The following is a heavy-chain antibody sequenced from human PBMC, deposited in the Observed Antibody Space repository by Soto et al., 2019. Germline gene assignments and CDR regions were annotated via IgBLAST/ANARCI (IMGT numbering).Heavy chain of an antibody. CDR2: ISFDGSDT. CDR1: GFAFSTYP. CDR3: SRGTYYPQSSGLNADY. D-gene: IGHD3-22*01. J-gene: IGHJ4*02. V-gene: IGHV3-30-3*01. Sequence: GGSLRLSCGASGFAFSTYPMHWVRQAPGKGLDWVAVISFDGSDTFYADSVKGRFTISRDNSKNTLYLQMNSLRPEDTAVYYCSRGTYYPQSSGLNADYWGPGTVVTVSS.